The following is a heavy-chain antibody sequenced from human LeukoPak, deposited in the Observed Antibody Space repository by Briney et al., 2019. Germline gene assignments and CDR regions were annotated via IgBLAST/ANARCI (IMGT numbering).Heavy chain of an antibody. D-gene: IGHD4-17*01. CDR3: ARLRAVRTVDY. CDR1: GGSIRGSSYY. CDR2: IYDSGST. Sequence: PSETLSLTCIVSGGSIRGSSYYWGWIRQPPGKGLEWIGSIYDSGSTYYNPSLKSRVTISVDTSKNQFSLKLSSVTAADTAVYYCARLRAVRTVDYWGQGTLVTVSS. J-gene: IGHJ4*02. V-gene: IGHV4-39*01.